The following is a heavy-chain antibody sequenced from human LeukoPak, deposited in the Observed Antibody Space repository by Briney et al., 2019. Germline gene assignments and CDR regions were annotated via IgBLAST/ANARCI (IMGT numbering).Heavy chain of an antibody. V-gene: IGHV4-30-4*01. Sequence: SETLSLTCTVSGGSISSGDYYWSWIRQPPGKGLEWIGYIYYSGSTYYNPSLKSRVTISVDTSKNQFSLKMSSVTAADTAVYYCARANWNPTYFDYWGQGTLVTVSS. CDR3: ARANWNPTYFDY. J-gene: IGHJ4*02. CDR1: GGSISSGDYY. D-gene: IGHD1-1*01. CDR2: IYYSGST.